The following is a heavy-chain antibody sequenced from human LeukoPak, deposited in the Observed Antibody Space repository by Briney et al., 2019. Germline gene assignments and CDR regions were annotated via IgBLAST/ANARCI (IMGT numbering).Heavy chain of an antibody. V-gene: IGHV1-46*01. CDR3: ARYGHSPFFDY. Sequence: GASVKVSCKASGYTFTSYYMNWVRQAPGQGLEWMGIINPSGGSTTNAQKFQGRVIMTRDMSTSTVYMELSSLRSVDTAVYFCARYGHSPFFDYWGQGTLVIVSS. D-gene: IGHD4-17*01. CDR1: GYTFTSYY. J-gene: IGHJ4*02. CDR2: INPSGGST.